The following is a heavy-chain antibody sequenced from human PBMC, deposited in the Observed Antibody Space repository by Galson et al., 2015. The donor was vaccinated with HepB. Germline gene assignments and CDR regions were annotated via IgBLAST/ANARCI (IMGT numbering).Heavy chain of an antibody. CDR3: ARGAEEYYDYYYMDV. Sequence: SVKVSCKASGYTFTSYGISWVRQAPGQGLEWMGWINAGNGNTKYSQQFQGRVTITRDTSARIAYMELSSLRSEDTAVYFCARGAEEYYDYYYMDVWGRGTTVTVS. V-gene: IGHV1-3*01. J-gene: IGHJ6*03. CDR1: GYTFTSYG. CDR2: INAGNGNT.